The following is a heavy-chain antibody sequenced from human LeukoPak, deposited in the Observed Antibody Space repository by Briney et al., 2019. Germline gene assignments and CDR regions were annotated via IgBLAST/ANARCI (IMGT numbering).Heavy chain of an antibody. D-gene: IGHD2-15*01. CDR3: AKGSRSGGSYYFDY. Sequence: GGSLRLSCAASGFTFSNYAVGWVSQAPGKGLEWFSTFTGSGGSTYYADSVKGRFTISRDNSKNTLYLQMNSLRAEDTAVYYCAKGSRSGGSYYFDYWGQGTLVTVSS. CDR1: GFTFSNYA. V-gene: IGHV3-23*01. J-gene: IGHJ4*02. CDR2: FTGSGGST.